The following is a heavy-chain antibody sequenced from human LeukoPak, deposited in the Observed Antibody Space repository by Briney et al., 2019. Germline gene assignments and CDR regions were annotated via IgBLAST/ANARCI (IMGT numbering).Heavy chain of an antibody. CDR1: GFIFSDYY. Sequence: SGGSLRLSCVASGFIFSDYYMSWIRQAPGKGLEWVSYISSSGNTIDYADSVKGRFTISRDNAKKSLYLQMNSLRAEDTAVYYCARTDFVVISTEHIWGQGTMVTVSS. D-gene: IGHD2-2*01. J-gene: IGHJ3*02. CDR2: ISSSGNTI. CDR3: ARTDFVVISTEHI. V-gene: IGHV3-11*04.